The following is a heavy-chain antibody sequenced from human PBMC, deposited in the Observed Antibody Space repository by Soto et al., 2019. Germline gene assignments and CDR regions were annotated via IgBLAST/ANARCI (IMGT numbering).Heavy chain of an antibody. J-gene: IGHJ4*02. D-gene: IGHD6-13*01. CDR3: AHIPAGSSSSWYPLY. CDR1: GFSLSTSGVG. CDR2: IYWDDDK. V-gene: IGHV2-5*02. Sequence: QITLKESGPTLMKPTQTLTLTCTFSGFSLSTSGVGVGWIRQPPGKALEWLALIYWDDDKRYSPSLKSRLTITKDTSKNQVVLTMTNMDPVDTATYYCAHIPAGSSSSWYPLYWGQGTLVTVSS.